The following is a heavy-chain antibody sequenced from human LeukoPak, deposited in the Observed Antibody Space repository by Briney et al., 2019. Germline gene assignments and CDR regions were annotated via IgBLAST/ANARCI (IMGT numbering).Heavy chain of an antibody. Sequence: SETLSLTCVVYVGSPSGYFWSCMCQPLGKGLEWMGEINHSGSTNYNPSLRSRVSISVDTSKNQFSLKLSSVTAADTAVYYCASWSRGYYYYYYVMDVWGQGTTVTVSS. CDR3: ASWSRGYYYYYYVMDV. J-gene: IGHJ6*02. V-gene: IGHV4-34*01. CDR2: INHSGST. CDR1: VGSPSGYF. D-gene: IGHD5-12*01.